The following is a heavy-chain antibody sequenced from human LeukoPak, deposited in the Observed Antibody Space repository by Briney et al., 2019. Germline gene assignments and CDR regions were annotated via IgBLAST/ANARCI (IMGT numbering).Heavy chain of an antibody. CDR2: IYNSGST. CDR3: ARNMTAVSRLDVFDI. D-gene: IGHD4-17*01. Sequence: SETLSLTCTDSGDSMSSSGQYWGWIRQSPVKGLEWIGSIYNSGSTYYNPSLKSRVIISVDTSKNQFSLELRSVTAADTAIYYCARNMTAVSRLDVFDIWGPGTMVTVS. CDR1: GDSMSSSGQY. V-gene: IGHV4-39*01. J-gene: IGHJ3*02.